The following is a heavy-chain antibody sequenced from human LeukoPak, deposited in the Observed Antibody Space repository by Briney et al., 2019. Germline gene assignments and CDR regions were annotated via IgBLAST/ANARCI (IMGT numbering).Heavy chain of an antibody. J-gene: IGHJ4*02. CDR1: GYTFSNAY. CDR3: TTGRKWCTYD. D-gene: IGHD2-8*02. CDR2: IKSNRDGGTT. V-gene: IGHV3-15*01. Sequence: GGSLRLSCEISGYTFSNAYLNWVRQAPGKGLEWVGRIKSNRDGGTTDYAAPVKGRFTISRDDSKHTVYLQMHNMKTEDTAVYYCTTGRKWCTYDWDQGTLVTVSS.